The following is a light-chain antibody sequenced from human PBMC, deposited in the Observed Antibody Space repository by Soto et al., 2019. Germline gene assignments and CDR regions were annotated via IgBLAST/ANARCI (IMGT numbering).Light chain of an antibody. CDR2: GAS. V-gene: IGKV3-20*01. Sequence: EIVLTQSPGTLSLSPGERATLSCSASQSVSSSYLAWYQQKPGQAPRLLIYGASSRANGIPDRFSGSGSGTDFTLTISRLEPEDFAVYYCQQYGRSPLTFGGGTKVEIK. CDR1: QSVSSSY. CDR3: QQYGRSPLT. J-gene: IGKJ4*01.